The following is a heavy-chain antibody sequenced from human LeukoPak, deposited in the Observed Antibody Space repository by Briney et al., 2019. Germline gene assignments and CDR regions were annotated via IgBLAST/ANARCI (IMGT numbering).Heavy chain of an antibody. Sequence: PAGSLRLSSAASGVTASSDYMSWVRQTPGEGLEWGAVIFSGGSTYYAASVKGRFTISRDNSKNTLYLQMNSLGAEDTAVYYCARVFEVRGVLDSYYGMDVWGQGTTVTVSS. D-gene: IGHD3-10*01. CDR3: ARVFEVRGVLDSYYGMDV. J-gene: IGHJ6*02. CDR1: GVTASSDY. V-gene: IGHV3-53*01. CDR2: IFSGGST.